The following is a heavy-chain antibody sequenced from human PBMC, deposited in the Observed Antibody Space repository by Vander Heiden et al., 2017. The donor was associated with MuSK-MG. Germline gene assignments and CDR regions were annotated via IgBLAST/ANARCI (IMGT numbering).Heavy chain of an antibody. Sequence: VQLVESGGGVVQPVRSLRLSCAASGFPFGGYAMHWVRQAPGKGLEWVAVISYDGSNKYYADSVKGRFTISRDNSKNTLYLQMNSLRAEDTAVYYCARDPIYDFWSGYFDYWGQGTLVTVSS. J-gene: IGHJ4*02. CDR3: ARDPIYDFWSGYFDY. CDR1: GFPFGGYA. CDR2: ISYDGSNK. V-gene: IGHV3-30-3*01. D-gene: IGHD3-3*01.